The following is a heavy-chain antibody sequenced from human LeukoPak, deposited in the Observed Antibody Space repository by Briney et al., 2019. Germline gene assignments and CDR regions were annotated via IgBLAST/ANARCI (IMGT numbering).Heavy chain of an antibody. CDR3: ARVTYDFWSSQYYYGMDV. CDR2: IIPILGIA. V-gene: IGHV1-69*04. J-gene: IGHJ6*02. D-gene: IGHD3-3*01. CDR1: GYTFTSYD. Sequence: SVKVSCKASGYTFTSYDINWVRQAPGQGLEWMGRIIPILGIANYAQKFQGRVTITADKSTSTAYMELSSLRSEDTAVYYCARVTYDFWSSQYYYGMDVWGQGTTVTVSS.